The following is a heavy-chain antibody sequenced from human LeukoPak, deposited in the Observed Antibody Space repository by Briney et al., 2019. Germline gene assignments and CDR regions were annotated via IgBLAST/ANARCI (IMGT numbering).Heavy chain of an antibody. CDR2: IHYSGST. CDR3: ARVFEVGASIIYAFDI. D-gene: IGHD1-26*01. J-gene: IGHJ3*02. CDR1: GGSISSYY. Sequence: PSETLSLTCTVSGGSISSYYWSWIRQPPGKGLEWIGNIHYSGSTNYNPSLKSRVTISVDTSKNQFSLKLSSVTAADPAVYYCARVFEVGASIIYAFDIWGQGTMVTVSS. V-gene: IGHV4-59*01.